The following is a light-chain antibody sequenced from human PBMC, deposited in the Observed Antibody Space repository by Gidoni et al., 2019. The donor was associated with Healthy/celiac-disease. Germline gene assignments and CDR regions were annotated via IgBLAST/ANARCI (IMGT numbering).Light chain of an antibody. CDR1: QSINSY. CDR2: AAS. Sequence: DIQMTKSPSSLSASVGDRVTITCRASQSINSYLNWYQQKPGTAPKLLIYAASSLQSGVPSRFSGSGSGTDFTLTISSLQPEDFATYYCQQSYSTPLTFGGGTKVEIK. J-gene: IGKJ4*01. CDR3: QQSYSTPLT. V-gene: IGKV1-39*01.